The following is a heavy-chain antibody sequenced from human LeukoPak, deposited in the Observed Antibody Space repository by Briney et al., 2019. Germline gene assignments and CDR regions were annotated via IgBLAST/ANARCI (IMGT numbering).Heavy chain of an antibody. CDR3: AKEPASGSCFDY. V-gene: IGHV3-23*01. Sequence: PGGSLRLSCAASGFTVSSSYMSWVRQAPGKGLEWVSAISGSGGSTYYADSVKGRFTISRDNSKNTLYLQMNSLRAEDTALYYCAKEPASGSCFDYWGQGTLVTVSS. D-gene: IGHD3-10*01. CDR1: GFTVSSSY. J-gene: IGHJ4*02. CDR2: ISGSGGST.